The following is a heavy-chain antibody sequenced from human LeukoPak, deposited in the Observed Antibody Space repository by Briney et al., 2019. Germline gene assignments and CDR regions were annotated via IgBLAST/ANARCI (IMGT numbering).Heavy chain of an antibody. J-gene: IGHJ4*02. V-gene: IGHV3-21*05. Sequence: GGSLRLSCAASGFTFGTYAMHWVRQAPGEGLEWVSYISRNSYTNYADSVKGRFTISRDNAKNSLYLQMNSLRDEDTAVYYCARDVGGYGTKGSYFDYWGQGTLVTVSS. CDR1: GFTFGTYA. CDR2: ISRNSYT. CDR3: ARDVGGYGTKGSYFDY. D-gene: IGHD5-12*01.